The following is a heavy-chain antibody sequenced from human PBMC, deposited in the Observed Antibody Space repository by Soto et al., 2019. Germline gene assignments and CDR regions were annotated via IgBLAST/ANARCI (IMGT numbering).Heavy chain of an antibody. D-gene: IGHD3-10*01. CDR2: IYYSGST. Sequence: PSETLSLTCTVSGGSISSGDYYWSWIRQPPGKSLEWIGNIYYSGSTYYNPSLKSRVTISIDTSKNQFSLKLSSVTAADTAVYYCASRKSSPYFDYWGQGTLVTVSS. J-gene: IGHJ4*02. CDR1: GGSISSGDYY. V-gene: IGHV4-30-4*01. CDR3: ASRKSSPYFDY.